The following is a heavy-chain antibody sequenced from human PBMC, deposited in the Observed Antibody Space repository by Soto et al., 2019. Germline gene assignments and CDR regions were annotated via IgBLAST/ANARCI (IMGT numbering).Heavy chain of an antibody. J-gene: IGHJ4*02. D-gene: IGHD1-26*01. Sequence: PGGSLRLSCEAYVFTFSSYWMTWVRQAPGKGLEWVANIKQDGSEKNYVASVKGRFSISRDNAKNSLYLQMNSLRDEDTAVYYCARVFKWGLVTNDYWGQGPLVTVSS. CDR2: IKQDGSEK. CDR3: ARVFKWGLVTNDY. CDR1: VFTFSSYW. V-gene: IGHV3-7*01.